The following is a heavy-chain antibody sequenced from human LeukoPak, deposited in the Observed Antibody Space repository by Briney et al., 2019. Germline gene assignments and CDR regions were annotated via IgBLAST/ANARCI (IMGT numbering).Heavy chain of an antibody. CDR1: GGSISSYY. J-gene: IGHJ2*01. Sequence: TSETLSLTCTVSGGSISSYYWSWIRQPPGKGLEWIGYIYYSGSTNYNPSLKSRVTISVDTSKNQFSLKLSSVTAADTAVYYCARYCSGGSCYGLRYFDLWVRGTLVTVSS. CDR3: ARYCSGGSCYGLRYFDL. CDR2: IYYSGST. D-gene: IGHD2-15*01. V-gene: IGHV4-59*01.